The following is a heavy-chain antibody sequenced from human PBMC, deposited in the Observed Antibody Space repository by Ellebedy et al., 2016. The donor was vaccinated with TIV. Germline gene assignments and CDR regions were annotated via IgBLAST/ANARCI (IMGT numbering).Heavy chain of an antibody. V-gene: IGHV3-48*02. J-gene: IGHJ4*02. CDR1: GFTFSSYG. CDR2: ISSSSSTV. Sequence: PGGSLRLSCAASGFTFSSYGMNWVRQAPGKGLDWILYISSSSSTVYYADSVKGRFTISRDNAKNSLYLQMNSLRDEDTAVYYCARAVAADFDYWGQGTLVTVSS. CDR3: ARAVAADFDY. D-gene: IGHD6-19*01.